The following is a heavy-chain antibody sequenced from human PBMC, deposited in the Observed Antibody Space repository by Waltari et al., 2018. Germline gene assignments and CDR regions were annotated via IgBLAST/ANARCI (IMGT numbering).Heavy chain of an antibody. CDR3: ARLSGYCDDTGCYGHYAMDV. J-gene: IGHJ6*02. V-gene: IGHV4-39*02. CDR2: FYYPGNI. Sequence: QLQLQESGPGLVKPSETLSLTCTVPGGSVSTTSYSWAWVPQSPGRGLEWIGTFYYPGNIYYNPSLTSRVTISVDSPQNHLSLRLSSVTAADTAVYYCARLSGYCDDTGCYGHYAMDVWGQGTTVTVSS. D-gene: IGHD2-2*01. CDR1: GGSVSTTSYS.